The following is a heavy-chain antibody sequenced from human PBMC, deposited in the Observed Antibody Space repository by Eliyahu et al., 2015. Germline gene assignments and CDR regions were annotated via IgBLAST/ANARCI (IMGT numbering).Heavy chain of an antibody. D-gene: IGHD5-18*01. CDR3: ARGVGIQLWVV. V-gene: IGHV4-34*01. CDR2: INHSGST. Sequence: QVQLQQWGAGLLKPSETLSLTCAVYGGSFSGYYWSWIRQPPGKGLEWIGEINHSGSTNYNPSLKSRVTISVDTSKNQFSLKLSSVTAADTAVYYCARGVGIQLWVVWGQGTTVTVSS. CDR1: GGSFSGYY. J-gene: IGHJ6*02.